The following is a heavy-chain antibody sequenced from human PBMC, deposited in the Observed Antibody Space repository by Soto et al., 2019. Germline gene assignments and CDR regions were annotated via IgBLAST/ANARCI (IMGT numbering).Heavy chain of an antibody. D-gene: IGHD3-22*01. Sequence: SETLSLTCAVSGGSISSSNWWSWVRQPPGKGLEWIGEIYHSGSTNYNPSLKSRVTISIDTSKNQFSLKLSSVTAADTAVYYCARGVRKFFYDSSGYFPSLIDYWGQGTLVTVSS. CDR2: IYHSGST. CDR1: GGSISSSNW. V-gene: IGHV4-4*02. CDR3: ARGVRKFFYDSSGYFPSLIDY. J-gene: IGHJ4*02.